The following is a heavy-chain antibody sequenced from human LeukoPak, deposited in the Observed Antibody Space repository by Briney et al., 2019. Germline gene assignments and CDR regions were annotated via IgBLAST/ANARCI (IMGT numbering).Heavy chain of an antibody. J-gene: IGHJ6*02. CDR2: INPNGGGT. V-gene: IGHV1-46*01. Sequence: GASVKVSCKASGYSFTSYFMHWVRQAPGQGLEWMGLINPNGGGTTYSQKFQGRVSMTRDTSTSTVYIELSSLRSDDTAVYYCARPGYYYYAMDVWGQGTTLTVSS. CDR3: ARPGYYYYAMDV. CDR1: GYSFTSYF.